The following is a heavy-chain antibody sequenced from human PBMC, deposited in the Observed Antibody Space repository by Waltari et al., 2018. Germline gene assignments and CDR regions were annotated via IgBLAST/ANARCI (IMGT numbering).Heavy chain of an antibody. CDR3: ARDEHLVLDY. CDR2: ISAYNGIT. V-gene: IGHV1-18*01. J-gene: IGHJ4*02. CDR1: GYNFISYG. D-gene: IGHD6-6*01. Sequence: QVQLVQSGTEVKKPGASVKVPCKTSGYNFISYGISWVRQAPGQGLEWMGWISAYNGITKNGERFQDRVTMTTDTSANTTYMELRSLTSDDTAVYYCARDEHLVLDYWGQGTLVTVSS.